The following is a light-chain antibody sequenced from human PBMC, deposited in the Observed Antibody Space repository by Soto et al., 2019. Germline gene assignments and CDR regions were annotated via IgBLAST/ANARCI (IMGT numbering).Light chain of an antibody. CDR1: QSVSSSY. CDR3: QQYGSSPFT. Sequence: EILMTQSPCTLSLSPGERATLSCRASQSVSSSYLAWYQHKPGQAPRLLIYGASSRATGIPDRFSGSGSGTDFTLTISRLEPEDFAVYYCQQYGSSPFTFGPGTKVDIK. J-gene: IGKJ3*01. V-gene: IGKV3-20*01. CDR2: GAS.